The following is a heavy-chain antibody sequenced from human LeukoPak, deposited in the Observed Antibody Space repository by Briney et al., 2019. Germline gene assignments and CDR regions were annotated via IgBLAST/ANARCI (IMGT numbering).Heavy chain of an antibody. Sequence: GGSLRLSCAASGFTFSSYAMSLVRQAPGKGLEWVSGISGSGGSTYYADSVKGRFTISRDNSKNTLYLQMNSLRAEDTAVYYCAKALRGPGVNYWGQGTLVTVSS. CDR2: ISGSGGST. CDR1: GFTFSSYA. V-gene: IGHV3-23*01. D-gene: IGHD2-8*01. CDR3: AKALRGPGVNY. J-gene: IGHJ4*02.